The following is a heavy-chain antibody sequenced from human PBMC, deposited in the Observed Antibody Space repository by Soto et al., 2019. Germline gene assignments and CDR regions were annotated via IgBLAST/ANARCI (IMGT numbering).Heavy chain of an antibody. V-gene: IGHV4-4*02. CDR2: IYHSGGR. D-gene: IGHD3-3*01. J-gene: IGHJ6*02. CDR1: GDSINNTYW. CDR3: ARAVYYTTASGWDDFHYYNFDD. Sequence: LLLTCFVSGDSINNTYWWSWVRQAPEGGLEWIGEIYHSGGRSYMPSLRSRNTLSVDTSKNQFSLKLTSLSAADTAVYYCARAVYYTTASGWDDFHYYNFDDWGQGTAVTVSS.